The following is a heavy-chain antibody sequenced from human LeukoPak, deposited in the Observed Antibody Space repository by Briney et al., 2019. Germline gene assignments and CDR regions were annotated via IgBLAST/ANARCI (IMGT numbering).Heavy chain of an antibody. CDR2: IDHSGGP. Sequence: SETLSLTCAVYGGSFSDYYWSWIRQPPGKGLEWIGEIDHSGGPNYNPSLRSRVTISVDTSKNQFSLKLTSVTAADTAVYYCAVGGSNSSGYRVGMDYWGRGTLVTVSS. J-gene: IGHJ4*02. V-gene: IGHV4-34*01. CDR1: GGSFSDYY. CDR3: AVGGSNSSGYRVGMDY. D-gene: IGHD3-22*01.